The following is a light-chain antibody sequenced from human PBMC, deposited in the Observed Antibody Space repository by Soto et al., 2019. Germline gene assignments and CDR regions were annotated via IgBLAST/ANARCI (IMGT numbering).Light chain of an antibody. Sequence: SPGTLSLSPGERATLSCRASQSVSSSYLAWYQQKPGQAPRLLIYGASSRATGIPDSFSGSGSGTDFTLTISRLEPEDFAVYYCQQYGSSLITFGQGTRLEIK. CDR3: QQYGSSLIT. V-gene: IGKV3-20*01. CDR2: GAS. J-gene: IGKJ5*01. CDR1: QSVSSSY.